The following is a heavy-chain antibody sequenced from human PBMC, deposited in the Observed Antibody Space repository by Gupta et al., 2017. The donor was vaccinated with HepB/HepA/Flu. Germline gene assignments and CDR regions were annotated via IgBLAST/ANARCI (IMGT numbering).Heavy chain of an antibody. V-gene: IGHV4-39*01. CDR2: IYYSGST. CDR3: ARRGVVVPAARRGQNWFDP. J-gene: IGHJ5*02. Sequence: QLQLQESGPGLVKPSETLSLTCTVSGGSISSSSYYWGWIRQPPGKGLEWIGSIYYSGSTYYNPSLKSRVTISVDTSKNQFSLKLSSVTAADTAVYYCARRGVVVPAARRGQNWFDPWGQGTLVTVSS. D-gene: IGHD2-2*01. CDR1: GGSISSSSYY.